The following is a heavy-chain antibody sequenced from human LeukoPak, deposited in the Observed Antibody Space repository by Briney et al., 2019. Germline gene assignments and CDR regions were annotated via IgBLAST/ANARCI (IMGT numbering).Heavy chain of an antibody. V-gene: IGHV4-59*01. CDR1: GGSISSYY. Sequence: PSETLSLTCTVSGGSISSYYWSWIRQPPGKGLECVGYIYYSGSTNYNPSLKSRVTISVDTSKNQFSLKLSSVTAADTAVYYCARMGGSGSYYRPFDPWGQGTLVTVSS. CDR3: ARMGGSGSYYRPFDP. J-gene: IGHJ5*02. CDR2: IYYSGST. D-gene: IGHD3-10*01.